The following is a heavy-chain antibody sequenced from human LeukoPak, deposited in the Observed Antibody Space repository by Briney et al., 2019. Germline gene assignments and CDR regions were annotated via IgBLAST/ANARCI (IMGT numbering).Heavy chain of an antibody. CDR1: GGSISSYY. CDR3: AGERDMRVDP. J-gene: IGHJ5*02. V-gene: IGHV4-59*01. CDR2: IYYSGST. Sequence: SETLSLTCTVSGGSISSYYWSWIRQLPGKGLECIGYIYYSGSTSYNPSLKSRVTISVDTSKKQFSLKLSSVTAADTAIYYCAGERDMRVDPWGQGTLVTVSS.